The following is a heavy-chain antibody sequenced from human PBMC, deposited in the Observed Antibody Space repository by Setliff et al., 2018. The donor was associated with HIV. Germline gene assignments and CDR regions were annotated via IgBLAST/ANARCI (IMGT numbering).Heavy chain of an antibody. V-gene: IGHV1-24*01. J-gene: IGHJ4*02. CDR3: ARYGYGFDY. CDR2: FDPQDGET. D-gene: IGHD5-18*01. CDR1: GYTLSELS. Sequence: ASVKVSCKVYGYTLSELSIHWVRQAPGKGLEWMGYFDPQDGETVYAQKFQGRVTLTEDTSTGTAYMELSGLRSEDTAVYYCARYGYGFDYWGQGTLVTVSS.